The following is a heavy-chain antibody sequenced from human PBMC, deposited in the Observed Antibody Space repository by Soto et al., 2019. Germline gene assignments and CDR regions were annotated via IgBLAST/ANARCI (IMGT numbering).Heavy chain of an antibody. CDR3: ARGTSGDFDY. D-gene: IGHD2-8*01. J-gene: IGHJ4*02. V-gene: IGHV4-61*01. CDR1: GGSVSSGSYY. Sequence: SETLPLTCTVSGGSVSSGSYYWSWIRQPPGKGLEWIGYIYYSGSTNYNPSLKSRVTISVDTSKNQFSLKLSSVTAADTAVYYCARGTSGDFDYWGQGTLVTVS. CDR2: IYYSGST.